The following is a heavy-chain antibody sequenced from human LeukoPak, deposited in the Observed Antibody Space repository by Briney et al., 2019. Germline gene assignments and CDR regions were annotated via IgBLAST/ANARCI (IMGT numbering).Heavy chain of an antibody. CDR1: GFTFSNYW. V-gene: IGHV3-7*02. CDR3: AKYYYISGTYQAFDY. J-gene: IGHJ4*02. Sequence: GGSLRLSCAASGFTFSNYWMSWVRQAPGKGLEWVANIKEDGTEKYYVDSVKGGFTISRDNAKNSLYLQMASLRAEDTAVYYCAKYYYISGTYQAFDYWGQGTLVTVSS. CDR2: IKEDGTEK. D-gene: IGHD3-10*01.